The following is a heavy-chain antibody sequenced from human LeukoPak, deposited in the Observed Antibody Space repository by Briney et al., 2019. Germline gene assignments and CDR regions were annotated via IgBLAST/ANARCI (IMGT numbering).Heavy chain of an antibody. CDR3: ARDLAFYLDY. V-gene: IGHV3-33*01. Sequence: GGSLRLSCAASGFTFSSHGMHWVRQAPGKGLECVAVIWYDGSNKYYADSVKGRFTISRDSSKNTLYLQMNSLRAEDTAVYYCARDLAFYLDYWGQGTLVTVSS. CDR2: IWYDGSNK. J-gene: IGHJ4*02. CDR1: GFTFSSHG. D-gene: IGHD3-16*01.